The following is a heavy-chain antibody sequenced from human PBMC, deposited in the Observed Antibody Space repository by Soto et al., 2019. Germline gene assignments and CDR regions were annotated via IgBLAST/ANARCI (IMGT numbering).Heavy chain of an antibody. D-gene: IGHD3-22*01. CDR3: ARSTYDSSGYSFDY. Sequence: SETLSLTCTVSGGSISSGGYYWSWIRQHPGKGLEWIGYIYYSGSTYYNPSLKSRFTISVDTSKNQFSLKLSSVTAADTAVYYCARSTYDSSGYSFDYWGQGTLVTVSS. J-gene: IGHJ4*02. V-gene: IGHV4-31*03. CDR2: IYYSGST. CDR1: GGSISSGGYY.